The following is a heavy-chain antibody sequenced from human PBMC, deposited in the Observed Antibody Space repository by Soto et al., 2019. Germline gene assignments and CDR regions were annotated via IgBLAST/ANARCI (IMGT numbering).Heavy chain of an antibody. Sequence: GGSLRLSCAASGFTFSGSFMYWVRQTSGKGLEWVGRIRSKADSYATAYAASVKGRFTISRDDSKNTVYLQMNSLKTEDTAVYYCSRNIDYAFDIWGQGTMVTVSS. CDR3: SRNIDYAFDI. V-gene: IGHV3-73*01. J-gene: IGHJ3*02. D-gene: IGHD2-15*01. CDR2: IRSKADSYAT. CDR1: GFTFSGSF.